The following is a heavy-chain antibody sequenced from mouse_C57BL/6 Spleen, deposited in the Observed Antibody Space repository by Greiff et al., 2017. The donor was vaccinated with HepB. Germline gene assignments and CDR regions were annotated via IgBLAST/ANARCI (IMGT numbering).Heavy chain of an antibody. J-gene: IGHJ2*01. V-gene: IGHV5-4*01. D-gene: IGHD2-4*01. Sequence: EVQVVESGGGLVKPGGSLKLSCAASGFTFSSYAMSWVRQTPEKRLEWVATISDGGSYTYYPDNVKGRFTISRDNAKNNLYLQMSHLKSEDTAMYYWAREGGDYDIYLDYWGQGTTLTVSS. CDR2: ISDGGSYT. CDR3: AREGGDYDIYLDY. CDR1: GFTFSSYA.